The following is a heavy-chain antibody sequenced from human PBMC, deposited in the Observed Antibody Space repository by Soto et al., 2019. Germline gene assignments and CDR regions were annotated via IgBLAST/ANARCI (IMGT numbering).Heavy chain of an antibody. CDR3: ARYRGEQWLNYYFDY. CDR1: GYTFTSYG. V-gene: IGHV1-18*01. CDR2: ISAYNGNT. D-gene: IGHD6-19*01. Sequence: ASVKVSCKASGYTFTSYGISWVRQAPGQGLEWMGWISAYNGNTNYAQKLQGRVTMTTDTSTSTAYMELRSLRSDDTAVYYCARYRGEQWLNYYFDYWGQGTLVPVYS. J-gene: IGHJ4*02.